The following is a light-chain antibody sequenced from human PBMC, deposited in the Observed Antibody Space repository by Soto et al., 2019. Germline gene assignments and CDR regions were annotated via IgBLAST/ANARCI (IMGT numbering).Light chain of an antibody. CDR3: QQYYSIPIT. J-gene: IGKJ5*01. CDR2: WAS. Sequence: DIVLTQSPDSLAVSLGERATINCKSSQSVINSSNNKNYLVWYQKKPGQPPKRLIYWASTRESGVPDRFSGRGSGTDFTLTISSLQAEDVAVYYCQQYYSIPITFGQGTRLEIK. CDR1: QSVINSSNNKNY. V-gene: IGKV4-1*01.